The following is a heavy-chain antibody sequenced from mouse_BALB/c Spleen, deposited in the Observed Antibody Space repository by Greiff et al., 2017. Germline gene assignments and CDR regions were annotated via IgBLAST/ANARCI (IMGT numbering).Heavy chain of an antibody. Sequence: EVKFVESGGGLVQPGGSLKLSCAASGLDFSRYWMSWVRQAPGKVLEWIGEINPDSSTINYTPSLKDKFIISRDNAKNTLYLQMSKVRSEDTALYYCARSSDWYFDVWGAGTTVTVTT. V-gene: IGHV4-1*02. CDR2: INPDSSTI. CDR3: ARSSDWYFDV. J-gene: IGHJ1*01. CDR1: GLDFSRYW.